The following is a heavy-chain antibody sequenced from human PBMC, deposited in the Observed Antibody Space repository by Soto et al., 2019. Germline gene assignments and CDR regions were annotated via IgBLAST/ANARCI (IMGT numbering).Heavy chain of an antibody. J-gene: IGHJ6*02. CDR2: IIPIFGTA. V-gene: IGHV1-69*01. Sequence: VKVSCKASGGTFSSYAISWVRQAPGQGLEWMGGIIPIFGTANYAQKFQGRVTITADESTSTAYMELSSLRSEDTAVYYCARDSLIAAGDYYYGMDVWGQGTTVTVSS. CDR3: ARDSLIAAGDYYYGMDV. D-gene: IGHD6-6*01. CDR1: GGTFSSYA.